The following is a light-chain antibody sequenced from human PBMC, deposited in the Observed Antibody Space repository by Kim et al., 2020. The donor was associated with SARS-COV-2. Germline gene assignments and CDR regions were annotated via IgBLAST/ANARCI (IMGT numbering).Light chain of an antibody. CDR2: ASS. J-gene: IGKJ4*01. V-gene: IGKV1-8*01. CDR1: QGVNIY. CDR3: QQYYTYPLT. Sequence: AIRMTQSPSTLSASTGDRVTITCRATQGVNIYLAWYQQKPGKAPKLLISASSTLQSGVPSRFTGSGAGTDFTLTINSLQSEDFATYYCQQYYTYPLTFGGGTNV.